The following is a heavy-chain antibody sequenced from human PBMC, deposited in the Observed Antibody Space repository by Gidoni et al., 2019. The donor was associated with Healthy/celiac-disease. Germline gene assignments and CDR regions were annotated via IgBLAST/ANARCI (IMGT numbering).Heavy chain of an antibody. D-gene: IGHD3-22*01. CDR2: IYTSGST. V-gene: IGHV4-4*07. CDR1: GGSISSYY. Sequence: LSLTCTVSGGSISSYYWSWIRQPAGKGLEWIGRIYTSGSTNYNPSLKSRVTMSVDTSKNHFSLKLSSVTAADTAVYYCARTYYDSSGYYYFDYWGQGTLVTVSS. CDR3: ARTYYDSSGYYYFDY. J-gene: IGHJ4*02.